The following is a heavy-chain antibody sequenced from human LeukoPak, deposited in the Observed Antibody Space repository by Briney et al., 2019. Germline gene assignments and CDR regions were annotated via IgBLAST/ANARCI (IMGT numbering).Heavy chain of an antibody. CDR3: ASTDYGSGTDLDY. CDR2: INHSGST. V-gene: IGHV4-34*01. J-gene: IGHJ4*02. CDR1: GGSFSGYY. D-gene: IGHD3-10*01. Sequence: PSETLSLTCAVYGGSFSGYYWSWIRQPPGKGLEWIGEINHSGSTNYNPSLKSRVTISVDTSKNQFSLKLSSVTAADTAVYYCASTDYGSGTDLDYWGQGTLVTVSS.